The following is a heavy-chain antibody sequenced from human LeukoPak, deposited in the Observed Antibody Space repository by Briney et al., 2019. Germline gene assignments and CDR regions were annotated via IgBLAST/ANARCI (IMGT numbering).Heavy chain of an antibody. V-gene: IGHV4-31*03. D-gene: IGHD6-19*01. CDR2: IYYSGST. Sequence: PSQTLSLTCTVSGGSISSCGYYWSWIRQHPGTGLEWIGYIYYSGSTYYNPSLKSRVTISVDTSKNQFSLKLSSVTAADTAVYYCARVNSSGWLTFFDYWGQGTLVTVSS. CDR3: ARVNSSGWLTFFDY. J-gene: IGHJ4*02. CDR1: GGSISSCGYY.